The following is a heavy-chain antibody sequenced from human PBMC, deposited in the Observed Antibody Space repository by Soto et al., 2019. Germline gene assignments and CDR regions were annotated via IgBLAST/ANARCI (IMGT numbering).Heavy chain of an antibody. V-gene: IGHV3-30-3*01. Sequence: QVQLVESGRGVVQPGRSLRLSCAASGFTFSSYAMHWVRQAPGTGLEWVAVISHDGSTNYYADSVKRQFPISRDNSRNTVYLQMNCRRAEDTAVYYCARDYCSGGSCYDDAFDIWGKGTMVTVAS. J-gene: IGHJ3*02. CDR1: GFTFSSYA. CDR2: ISHDGSTN. D-gene: IGHD2-15*01. CDR3: ARDYCSGGSCYDDAFDI.